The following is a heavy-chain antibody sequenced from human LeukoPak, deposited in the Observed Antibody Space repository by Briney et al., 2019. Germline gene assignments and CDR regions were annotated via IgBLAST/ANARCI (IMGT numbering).Heavy chain of an antibody. J-gene: IGHJ4*02. CDR3: AIILEMATIISPYYFDY. CDR1: GGTFSSYA. D-gene: IGHD5-12*01. V-gene: IGHV1-69*04. Sequence: ASVKVSCKASGGTFSSYAISWVRQAPGQGLEWMGRIIPILGIANYAQKLQGRVTITADKSTSTAYMELSSLRSEDTAVYYCAIILEMATIISPYYFDYWGQGTLVTVSS. CDR2: IIPILGIA.